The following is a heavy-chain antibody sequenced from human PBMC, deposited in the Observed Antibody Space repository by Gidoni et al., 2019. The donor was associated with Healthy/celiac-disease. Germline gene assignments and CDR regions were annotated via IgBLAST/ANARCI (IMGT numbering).Heavy chain of an antibody. CDR3: AKSKEDIAADSGY. CDR1: GFTFSSYA. Sequence: EVQLLESGGGLVQPGGSLRLSCAASGFTFSSYARGWVRQAPGKGLEWVSAISGSGGSTYYADSVKGRFTISRDNSKNTLYLQMNSLRAEDTAVYYSAKSKEDIAADSGYWGQGTLVTVSS. V-gene: IGHV3-23*01. CDR2: ISGSGGST. D-gene: IGHD6-13*01. J-gene: IGHJ4*02.